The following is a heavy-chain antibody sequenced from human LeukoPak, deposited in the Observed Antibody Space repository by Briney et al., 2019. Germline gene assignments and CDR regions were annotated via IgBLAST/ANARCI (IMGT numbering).Heavy chain of an antibody. J-gene: IGHJ4*02. Sequence: PGGSLRLSCAASGFTFSNACMSWVRQAPGKGLEWVGHIKTKTDGGTTDYAAPVKGRFTISRDDSKNTLYLQMNSLKTEDTALYYCTTGTWIQLWLADYWSQGTLVTVSS. CDR1: GFTFSNAC. CDR3: TTGTWIQLWLADY. V-gene: IGHV3-15*01. D-gene: IGHD5-18*01. CDR2: IKTKTDGGTT.